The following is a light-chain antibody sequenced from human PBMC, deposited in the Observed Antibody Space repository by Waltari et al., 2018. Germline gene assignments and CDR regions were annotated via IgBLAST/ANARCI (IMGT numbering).Light chain of an antibody. J-gene: IGKJ1*01. CDR2: GTS. CDR3: QQYDHWPWT. Sequence: SCRASQSVRSTCAWCQQKPGQPPRLLIYGTSTRATGIPARFSGSGSGTEFSLTISSLQPEDFATYYCQQYDHWPWTFGQGTRVEAK. CDR1: QSVRST. V-gene: IGKV3D-15*01.